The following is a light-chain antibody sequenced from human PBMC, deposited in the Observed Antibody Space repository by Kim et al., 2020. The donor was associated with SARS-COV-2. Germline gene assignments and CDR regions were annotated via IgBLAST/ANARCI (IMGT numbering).Light chain of an antibody. V-gene: IGKV1-16*02. Sequence: DIQMTQSPSSLSASVGDRVTITCRASQGINNYLAWFQQKPGKVPKSLIYAASSLRSGVPSNFSGSGSGTEFTLTISSLQPEDFATYYCQQYHSYPLTFGQGTRLEIK. CDR1: QGINNY. CDR2: AAS. CDR3: QQYHSYPLT. J-gene: IGKJ5*01.